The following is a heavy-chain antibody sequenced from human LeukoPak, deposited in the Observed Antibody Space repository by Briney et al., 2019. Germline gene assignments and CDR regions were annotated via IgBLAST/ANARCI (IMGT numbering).Heavy chain of an antibody. J-gene: IGHJ5*02. CDR2: IYYSGST. V-gene: IGHV4-39*07. CDR3: AREYGPAAVWFDP. D-gene: IGHD2-2*01. Sequence: SETLSLTCTVSGGSISSSSYYWGWIRQPPGKGLEWIGSIYYSGSTYYNPSLKSRVTISVDTSKNQFSLKPSSVTAADTAVYYCAREYGPAAVWFDPWGQGTLVTVSS. CDR1: GGSISSSSYY.